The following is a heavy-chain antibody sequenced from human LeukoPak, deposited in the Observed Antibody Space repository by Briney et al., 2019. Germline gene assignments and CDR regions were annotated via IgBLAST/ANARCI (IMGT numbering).Heavy chain of an antibody. Sequence: GGSLRLSCATSDFSFSSHDMHWARQAPGKGLEWVAFVQKDGSYQKYADSVKGRLTISRDNSKNTLYLQMNSLRGEDTAVYYCAKVSGTSYYYYMDVWGKGTTVTVSS. CDR2: VQKDGSYQ. CDR1: DFSFSSHD. V-gene: IGHV3-30*02. J-gene: IGHJ6*03. D-gene: IGHD5-12*01. CDR3: AKVSGTSYYYYMDV.